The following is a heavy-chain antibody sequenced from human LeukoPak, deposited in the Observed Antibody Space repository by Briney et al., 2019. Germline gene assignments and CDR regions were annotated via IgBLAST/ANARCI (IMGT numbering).Heavy chain of an antibody. J-gene: IGHJ4*02. Sequence: GGSLRLSSAASGFTFSSYAMSWVRKAPGKWLEWVSTISGSGGSTYYADSVKGRFTISRDNSKNTLYLQMNSLRAEDTAVYYCAKGSAVRGEDYWGQGTLVTVSS. CDR3: AKGSAVRGEDY. CDR2: ISGSGGST. D-gene: IGHD2-2*01. V-gene: IGHV3-23*01. CDR1: GFTFSSYA.